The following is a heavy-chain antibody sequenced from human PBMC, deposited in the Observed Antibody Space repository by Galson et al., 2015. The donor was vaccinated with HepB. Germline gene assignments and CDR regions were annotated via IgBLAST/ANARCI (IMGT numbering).Heavy chain of an antibody. CDR3: ASLAKYCSGGSCYLKDYYMDV. D-gene: IGHD2-15*01. CDR1: GYTFTGYY. V-gene: IGHV1-2*06. J-gene: IGHJ6*03. Sequence: SVKVSCKASGYTFTGYYMHWVRQAPGQGLEWMGRINPNSGGTNCAQKFQGRVTMTRDTSISTAYMELSRLRSDDTAVYYCASLAKYCSGGSCYLKDYYMDVWGKGTTVTVSS. CDR2: INPNSGGT.